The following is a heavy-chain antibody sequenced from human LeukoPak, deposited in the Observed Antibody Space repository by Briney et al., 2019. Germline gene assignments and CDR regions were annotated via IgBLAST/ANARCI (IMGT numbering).Heavy chain of an antibody. CDR1: GFTLRNYW. Sequence: GGSLRLSCAASGFTLRNYWMHWVRQAPGKGLEWVSGLSGSGGSTDYADSVKGRFTVSRDNSKNTLFLQMNSLRAQDTAIYYCAKERDYGPADYWGQGTLVTVSS. D-gene: IGHD4/OR15-4a*01. J-gene: IGHJ4*02. V-gene: IGHV3-23*01. CDR3: AKERDYGPADY. CDR2: LSGSGGST.